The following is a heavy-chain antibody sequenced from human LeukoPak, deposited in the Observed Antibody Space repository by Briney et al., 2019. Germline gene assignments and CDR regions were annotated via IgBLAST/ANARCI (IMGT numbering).Heavy chain of an antibody. J-gene: IGHJ5*02. CDR1: GGSISSYN. D-gene: IGHD3-10*01. V-gene: IGHV4-4*07. Sequence: SETLSLTCAASGGSISSYNWSWIRQPAGKGLEWIERIYTSGSTNYNPSLKSRVTMSVDTSKNQFSLKLSSVTAADTAVYYCARDYPNFYGSGSYYRGVKWFDPWGQGIPVTASS. CDR2: IYTSGST. CDR3: ARDYPNFYGSGSYYRGVKWFDP.